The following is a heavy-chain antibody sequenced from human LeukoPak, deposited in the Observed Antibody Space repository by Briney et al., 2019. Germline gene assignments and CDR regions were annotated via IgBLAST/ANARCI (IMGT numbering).Heavy chain of an antibody. Sequence: GRSLRLSCAASGFTFDDYAMHWVRQAPGKGLEWVSGISWNSGSIGYADSVEGRFTISRDNAKNSPYLQMNSLRAEDTAVYYCVRDNPRQQGFAYWGQGTLVTVSS. CDR2: ISWNSGSI. CDR1: GFTFDDYA. CDR3: VRDNPRQQGFAY. D-gene: IGHD6-13*01. V-gene: IGHV3-9*01. J-gene: IGHJ4*02.